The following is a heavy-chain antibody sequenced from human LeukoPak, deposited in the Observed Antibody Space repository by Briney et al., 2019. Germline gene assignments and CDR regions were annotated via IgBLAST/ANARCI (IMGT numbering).Heavy chain of an antibody. CDR3: SRGWDAFKLGNY. CDR1: DESISTNNYY. CDR2: IPPHATI. D-gene: IGHD1-26*01. V-gene: IGHV4-39*01. Sequence: SETLSLTCTVSDESISTNNYYSGWLRQPPGKGLEWIVIIPPHATIYYNPSSQCQFTVSVDNSKRQCSLRLTSVTAANTAGYYCSRGWDAFKLGNYWGQGSLVTVSS. J-gene: IGHJ4*02.